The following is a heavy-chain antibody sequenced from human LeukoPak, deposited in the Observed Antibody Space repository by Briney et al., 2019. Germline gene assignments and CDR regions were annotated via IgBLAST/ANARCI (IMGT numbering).Heavy chain of an antibody. CDR3: ARLHMVRGVTIDY. D-gene: IGHD3-10*01. J-gene: IGHJ4*02. Sequence: GGSLRLSCAASGFTFSSYEMNWVRQAPGKGLEWVSYISSSGSTIYYADSVKGRFTISRDNAKSSLYLQMNSLRAEDTAVYYCARLHMVRGVTIDYWGQGTLVTVSS. V-gene: IGHV3-48*03. CDR2: ISSSGSTI. CDR1: GFTFSSYE.